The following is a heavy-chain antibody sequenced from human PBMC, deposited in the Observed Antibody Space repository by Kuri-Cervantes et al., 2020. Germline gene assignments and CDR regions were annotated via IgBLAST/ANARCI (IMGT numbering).Heavy chain of an antibody. J-gene: IGHJ4*02. Sequence: ASVKVSCKASGYTFTKYGISWVRQAPGQGLEWMGWISAFNGNTDYAQELQGRVTMTEDTSTDTAYMELSSLRSEDTAVYYCASRWWYSSGWGIDYWGQGTLVTVSS. CDR2: ISAFNGNT. D-gene: IGHD6-19*01. CDR3: ASRWWYSSGWGIDY. V-gene: IGHV1-18*01. CDR1: GYTFTKYG.